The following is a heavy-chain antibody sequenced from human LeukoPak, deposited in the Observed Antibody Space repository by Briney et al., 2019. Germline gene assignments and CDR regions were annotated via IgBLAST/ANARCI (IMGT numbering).Heavy chain of an antibody. CDR3: ARLLGGVLRGGYFVY. J-gene: IGHJ4*02. Sequence: RGSLRLSCAASGFTFSSYAMHWVRQAPGEGLEYVSAISSNGGSTYYANSVKGRFTISRDNSKNTLYLQMCSLRAEDMAVYYCARLLGGVLRGGYFVYWGEGTLVTVSS. CDR1: GFTFSSYA. V-gene: IGHV3-64*01. CDR2: ISSNGGST. D-gene: IGHD2-8*01.